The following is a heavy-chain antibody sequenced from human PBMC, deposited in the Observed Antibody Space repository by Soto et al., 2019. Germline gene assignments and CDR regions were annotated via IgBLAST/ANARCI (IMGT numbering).Heavy chain of an antibody. CDR2: IDWGDEK. CDR3: ARIRNTRGSGWYYFDY. Sequence: SCPTLVNPTQTLTLTCTFSGFSLSTSGMCLSLIRQPPGKALELLALIDWGDEKYYSISLKTRLTFSKDTSKNQVVLTMTNMDPVDTAIYYCARIRNTRGSGWYYFDYWGQGTLVTVSS. CDR1: GFSLSTSGMC. D-gene: IGHD6-19*01. V-gene: IGHV2-70*01. J-gene: IGHJ4*02.